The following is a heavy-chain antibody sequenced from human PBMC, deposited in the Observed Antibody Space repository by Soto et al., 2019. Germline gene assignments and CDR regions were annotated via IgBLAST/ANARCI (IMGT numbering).Heavy chain of an antibody. Sequence: SETLSLTCTVSGDSISSSSYYWDWIRQPPGKGLEWIGSIYYSGSTYYNPSLKSRVTISVDTSKNQFSLNVRSVTAADTGVYYCARLELYSSASRAGKWFDPWGQGTLVTVSS. D-gene: IGHD6-25*01. J-gene: IGHJ5*02. CDR2: IYYSGST. CDR1: GDSISSSSYY. CDR3: ARLELYSSASRAGKWFDP. V-gene: IGHV4-39*01.